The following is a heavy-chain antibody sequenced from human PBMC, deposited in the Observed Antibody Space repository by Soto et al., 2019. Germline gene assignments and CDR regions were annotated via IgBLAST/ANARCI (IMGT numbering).Heavy chain of an antibody. CDR1: GGSISSGTYY. D-gene: IGHD2-15*01. Sequence: QVQLHESGPGLVKPSQTLSLTCTVSGGSISSGTYYWTWVRQRPGEGLEWIGFISHSGRTYYNPSLKCRAAISVDTSENQFSVRLSSVTGADTAVYFCARDSDYCTGGSCYGNFDFWGQGTLVTVSS. CDR3: ARDSDYCTGGSCYGNFDF. CDR2: ISHSGRT. V-gene: IGHV4-31*03. J-gene: IGHJ4*02.